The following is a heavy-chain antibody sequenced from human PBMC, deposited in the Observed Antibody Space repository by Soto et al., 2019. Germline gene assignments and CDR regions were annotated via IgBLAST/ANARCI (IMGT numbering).Heavy chain of an antibody. D-gene: IGHD2-2*02. CDR2: VSDDGRNK. Sequence: QIQLVESGGGEVQPGSSLRLSCTTSGFNFNRYGMHWVRQAPGKGLEWLAVVSDDGRNKYYADSVKGRFTISRDNSKNTVYLQMHHLGPEQKAVFYCARTAALKYTIIWKGLDPWGQGNLIPVSS. V-gene: IGHV3-30*03. CDR1: GFNFNRYG. J-gene: IGHJ5*02. CDR3: ARTAALKYTIIWKGLDP.